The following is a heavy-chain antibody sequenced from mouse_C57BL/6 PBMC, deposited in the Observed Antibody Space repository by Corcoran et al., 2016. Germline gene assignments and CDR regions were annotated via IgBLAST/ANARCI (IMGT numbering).Heavy chain of an antibody. CDR2: IFPGSGST. Sequence: QVQLQQSGPELVKPGASVKISCKASGYTFTDYYINWVKQRPGQGLEWIGWIFPGSGSTYYNEKFKGKATLTVDKSSSTAYMLLSSLTYEDSAVYFCEREIITTVVSNYFDYGGQGTTLTVSS. CDR3: EREIITTVVSNYFDY. V-gene: IGHV1-75*01. CDR1: GYTFTDYY. J-gene: IGHJ2*01. D-gene: IGHD1-1*01.